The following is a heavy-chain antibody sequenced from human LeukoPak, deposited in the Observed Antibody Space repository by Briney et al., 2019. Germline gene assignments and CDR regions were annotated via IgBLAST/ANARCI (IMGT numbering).Heavy chain of an antibody. Sequence: GRSLRLSCAASGFTFSSYAMHWVRQAPGKGLEWVAVISYDGSNKYYADSVKGRFTISRDNSKNTLYLQMNSLRAEDTAVYYCAREIRYSGSYFDYWDQGTLVTVSS. CDR2: ISYDGSNK. CDR1: GFTFSSYA. D-gene: IGHD1-26*01. V-gene: IGHV3-30-3*01. CDR3: AREIRYSGSYFDY. J-gene: IGHJ4*02.